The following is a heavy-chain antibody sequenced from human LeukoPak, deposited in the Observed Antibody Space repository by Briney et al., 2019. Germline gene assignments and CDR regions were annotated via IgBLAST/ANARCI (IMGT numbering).Heavy chain of an antibody. CDR1: GFTFSNYD. CDR2: ISDSGGSA. V-gene: IGHV3-23*01. J-gene: IGHJ5*01. D-gene: IGHD6-19*01. CDR3: AKDLSRAVAADWFDP. Sequence: GSLRLYCAASGFTFSNYDMSWVRQAPGKGLEWVSSISDSGGSAYYADSVKGRFTISRDNSKNTLYLQMTNLRAADTAVYYCAKDLSRAVAADWFDPWDQGSLVTVSS.